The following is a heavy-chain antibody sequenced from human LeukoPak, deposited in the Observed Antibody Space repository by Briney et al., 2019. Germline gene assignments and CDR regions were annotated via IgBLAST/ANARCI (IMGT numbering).Heavy chain of an antibody. CDR3: ARDPSGGWYNY. CDR2: ISAYNGNT. V-gene: IGHV1-18*01. Sequence: ASVKVSCKASGYTFTSYGISWVRQAPGQGLEWMGWISAYNGNTNYAQKPQGRVTMTTGTSTSTAYMELRSLRSDDTAVYYCARDPSGGWYNYWGQGTLVTVSS. CDR1: GYTFTSYG. D-gene: IGHD1-1*01. J-gene: IGHJ4*02.